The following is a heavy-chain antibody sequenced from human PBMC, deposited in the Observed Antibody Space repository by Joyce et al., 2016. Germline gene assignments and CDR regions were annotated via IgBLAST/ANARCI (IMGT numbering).Heavy chain of an antibody. Sequence: QVQLVESGGGVVQPGRSLRLSCAASGFAFSSYPMHWVRQATGKGLDWVAVASNDGNKRYYAGFVKGRFTISRDNSKNTLYLEMNSLRVEDTAVYYCARGADASGNVPHDYWGQGTLVTVS. V-gene: IGHV3-30-3*01. CDR3: ARGADASGNVPHDY. D-gene: IGHD3-10*01. CDR1: GFAFSSYP. CDR2: ASNDGNKR. J-gene: IGHJ4*02.